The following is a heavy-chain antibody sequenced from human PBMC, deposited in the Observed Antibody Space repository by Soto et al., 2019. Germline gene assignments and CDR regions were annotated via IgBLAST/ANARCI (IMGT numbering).Heavy chain of an antibody. Sequence: ASGKVSCKASGYTFTSYDINWVRQATGQGLEWMGWMNPNSGNTGYAQKFQGRVTMTRNTSISTAYMELSSLRSEDTAVYYCARGPHAQYCSGGSCDLDYWGQGTLVTVSS. J-gene: IGHJ4*02. CDR3: ARGPHAQYCSGGSCDLDY. D-gene: IGHD2-15*01. CDR2: MNPNSGNT. CDR1: GYTFTSYD. V-gene: IGHV1-8*01.